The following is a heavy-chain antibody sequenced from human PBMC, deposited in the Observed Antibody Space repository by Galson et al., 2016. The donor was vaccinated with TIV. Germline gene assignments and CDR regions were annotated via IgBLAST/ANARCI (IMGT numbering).Heavy chain of an antibody. Sequence: SLRLSCAASGLIVSDNSMTWVRQAPGKGLECVALLYGDGSTNYADSVKGRFTISRDNSKNMVYLHMKSLRPEDTAVYFCARDRRHCVNECSLRYYYGMDVWGQGTTVTVSS. V-gene: IGHV3-66*02. D-gene: IGHD2-8*01. CDR1: GLIVSDNS. CDR2: LYGDGST. J-gene: IGHJ6*02. CDR3: ARDRRHCVNECSLRYYYGMDV.